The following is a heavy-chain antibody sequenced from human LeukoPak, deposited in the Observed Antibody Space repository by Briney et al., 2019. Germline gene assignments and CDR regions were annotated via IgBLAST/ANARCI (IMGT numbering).Heavy chain of an antibody. D-gene: IGHD3-22*01. V-gene: IGHV1-69*10. Sequence: ASVKVSCKASGYTFTSYGISWVRQAPGKGLEWMGGFDPEDGETIYAQKFQGRVTITADKSTSTAYMELSSLRSEDTAVYYCAREANNEYYDSSGYSDYWGQGTLVTVSS. CDR1: GYTFTSYG. CDR2: FDPEDGET. J-gene: IGHJ4*02. CDR3: AREANNEYYDSSGYSDY.